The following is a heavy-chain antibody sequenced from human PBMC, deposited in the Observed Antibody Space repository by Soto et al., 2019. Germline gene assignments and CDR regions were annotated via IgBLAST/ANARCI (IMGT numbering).Heavy chain of an antibody. CDR2: IYSSGDT. CDR3: ARRVTGGGERFDP. CDR1: GASVSSGDYY. V-gene: IGHV4-30-4*01. J-gene: IGHJ5*02. D-gene: IGHD7-27*01. Sequence: PSETLSLTCTVSGASVSSGDYYWTWIRQPPGKDLEWIGYIYSSGDTNYNPSLRSRVTMSKDTSKNQFSLKLSSVTAADTAVYYCARRVTGGGERFDPWGQGIQVTVSS.